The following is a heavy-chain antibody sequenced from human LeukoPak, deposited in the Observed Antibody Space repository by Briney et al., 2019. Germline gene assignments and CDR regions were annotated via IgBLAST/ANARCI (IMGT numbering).Heavy chain of an antibody. D-gene: IGHD5-18*01. V-gene: IGHV4-61*01. Sequence: PSETLSLTCIVSGGSVSSGSYYWSWIRQPPGQGLEWIGYIYYSGSTKYNPSLESRVTISVDTSKNQFSLKLSSVTAADTAVYYCARGGIQLWLSYWGQGTLVTVSS. CDR1: GGSVSSGSYY. J-gene: IGHJ4*02. CDR2: IYYSGST. CDR3: ARGGIQLWLSY.